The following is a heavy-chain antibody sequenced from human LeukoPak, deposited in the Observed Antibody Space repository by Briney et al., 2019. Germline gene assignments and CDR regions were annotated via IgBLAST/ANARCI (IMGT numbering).Heavy chain of an antibody. CDR2: NNHSGST. CDR1: GWSFSGYY. Sequence: SETLALTCAVYGWSFSGYYWSWLRQPPGKGLEWIGENNHSGSTNYNPSLKSRVTISVDTSKNQFSLKVSSVTAADTAVYYCARASGYSSGWYLGNWFVRWGQGTLVTVSS. V-gene: IGHV4-34*01. J-gene: IGHJ5*02. D-gene: IGHD6-19*01. CDR3: ARASGYSSGWYLGNWFVR.